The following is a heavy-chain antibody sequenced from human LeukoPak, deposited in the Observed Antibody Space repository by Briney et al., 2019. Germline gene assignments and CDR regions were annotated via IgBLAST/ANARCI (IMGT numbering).Heavy chain of an antibody. CDR3: ARRLYDSSGYYYMGLADDAFDI. V-gene: IGHV5-51*01. J-gene: IGHJ3*02. CDR2: IYPGDSDI. CDR1: GYSFTSYW. Sequence: GESLKISCKGSGYSFTSYWIGWVRQMPGKGLEWMGIIYPGDSDIRYSPSFQGQVTISVDKSISTAYLQWSSLRASDTAMYYCARRLYDSSGYYYMGLADDAFDIWGQGTMVTVSS. D-gene: IGHD3-22*01.